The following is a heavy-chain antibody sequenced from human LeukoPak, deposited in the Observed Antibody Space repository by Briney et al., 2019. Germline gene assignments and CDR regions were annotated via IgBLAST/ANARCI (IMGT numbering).Heavy chain of an antibody. CDR1: GYTYTTDG. D-gene: IGHD6-13*01. V-gene: IGHV1-18*01. CDR2: IDTYSGTT. Sequence: GSVKVSCKASGYTYTTDGISWVRQAPGQGLEWMGWIDTYSGTTNYAQKFQGRVTMTSDTSTSTAYMELRSLGSDDTAVYYCARDRGIAEAASFDPWGQGTLVTASS. CDR3: ARDRGIAEAASFDP. J-gene: IGHJ5*01.